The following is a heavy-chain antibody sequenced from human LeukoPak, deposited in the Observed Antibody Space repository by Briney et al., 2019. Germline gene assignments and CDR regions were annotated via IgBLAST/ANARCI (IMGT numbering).Heavy chain of an antibody. CDR3: ARDRGGYFDL. D-gene: IGHD4-17*01. CDR1: GGSISSYY. CDR2: IYYSGST. V-gene: IGHV4-59*01. Sequence: SETLSLTCTVSGGSISSYYWSWLRQPPGKGLEWIGYIYYSGSTNYNPSLKSRVTISVDTSKNQFSLKLSSVTAADTAVFYCARDRGGYFDLWGRGTLVTVSS. J-gene: IGHJ2*01.